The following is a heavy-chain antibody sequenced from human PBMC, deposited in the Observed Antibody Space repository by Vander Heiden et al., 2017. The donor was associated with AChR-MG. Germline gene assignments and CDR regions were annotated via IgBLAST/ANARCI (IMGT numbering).Heavy chain of an antibody. D-gene: IGHD3-10*01. Sequence: QVQLVESGGGVVQPGRSLRLPCAASGFTFSSYAMHWVRQAPGKGLEWVAVISYDGSNKYYADSVKGRFTISRDNSKNTLYLQMNSLRAEDTAVYYCAREAALSGCFDYWGQGTLVTVSS. V-gene: IGHV3-30-3*01. CDR1: GFTFSSYA. CDR2: ISYDGSNK. J-gene: IGHJ4*02. CDR3: AREAALSGCFDY.